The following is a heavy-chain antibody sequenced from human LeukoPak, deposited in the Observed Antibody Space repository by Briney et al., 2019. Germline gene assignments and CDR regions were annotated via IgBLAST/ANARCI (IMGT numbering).Heavy chain of an antibody. CDR3: ARTRGDYGDYNWFDP. CDR1: GFTFSSYW. V-gene: IGHV3-7*01. J-gene: IGHJ5*02. D-gene: IGHD4-17*01. Sequence: GGSLRLSCAASGFTFSSYWMSWVRQAPGKGLEWVANIKQDGSEKYYVDSVKGRFTISRDNAKNSLYLQMNSLRAEDTAVYYCARTRGDYGDYNWFDPWGQGTLVTVSS. CDR2: IKQDGSEK.